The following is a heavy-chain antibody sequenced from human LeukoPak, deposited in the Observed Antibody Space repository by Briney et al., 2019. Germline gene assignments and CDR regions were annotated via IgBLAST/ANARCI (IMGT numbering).Heavy chain of an antibody. CDR3: AGSGSHVY. Sequence: GGSLRLSCAASGFTFRSYDITWVRQAPGKGLEWVSSITGNGASTNFADSVRGRFTISRDNSKNTAYLQMNSLRAEDTAVYYCAGSGSHVYWGQGTLVTVSS. CDR2: ITGNGAST. D-gene: IGHD1-26*01. J-gene: IGHJ4*02. CDR1: GFTFRSYD. V-gene: IGHV3-23*01.